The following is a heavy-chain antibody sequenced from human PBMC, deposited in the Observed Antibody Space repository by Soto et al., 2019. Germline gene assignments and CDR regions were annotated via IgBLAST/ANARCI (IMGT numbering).Heavy chain of an antibody. Sequence: GASVKVSCKVSGYTLTETSIHWVRQAPGIGLEWMGWINAGNGNTKYSQKFQGRVTITRDTSASTAYMELSSLRSEDTAVYYCARSIVVVTALDYWGQGTLVTVSS. J-gene: IGHJ4*02. D-gene: IGHD2-21*02. V-gene: IGHV1-3*01. CDR1: GYTLTETS. CDR2: INAGNGNT. CDR3: ARSIVVVTALDY.